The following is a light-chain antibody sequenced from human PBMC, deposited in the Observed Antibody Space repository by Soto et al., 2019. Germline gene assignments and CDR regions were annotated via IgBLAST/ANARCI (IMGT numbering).Light chain of an antibody. CDR3: CSYAGSYTWV. J-gene: IGLJ3*02. V-gene: IGLV2-11*01. CDR2: DVS. CDR1: SSDVGGYNY. Sequence: QSALTQPRSVSGSPGQSVTISCTGTSSDVGGYNYVSWYQQHPGKAPKVMIYDVSKRPSGVPDHFSGSKSGNTASLTISGIQAEDEADYYCCSYAGSYTWVFGGGTKLTVL.